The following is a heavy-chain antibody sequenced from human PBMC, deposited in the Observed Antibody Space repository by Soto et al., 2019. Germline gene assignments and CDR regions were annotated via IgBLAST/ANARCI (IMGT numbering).Heavy chain of an antibody. J-gene: IGHJ3*02. Sequence: PGESLKISCKGSGYSFTSYWIGWVRQMPGKGLEWMGIIYPGDSDTRYSPSFQGQVTISADKSISTAYLQWSSLKASDTAMYYCARPRYDSSGYFSDASDIWGQGTMVTVSS. CDR1: GYSFTSYW. D-gene: IGHD3-22*01. CDR3: ARPRYDSSGYFSDASDI. V-gene: IGHV5-51*01. CDR2: IYPGDSDT.